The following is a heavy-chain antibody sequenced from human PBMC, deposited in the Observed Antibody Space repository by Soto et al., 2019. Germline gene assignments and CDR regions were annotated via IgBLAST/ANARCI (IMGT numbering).Heavy chain of an antibody. CDR2: IKSKTDGGTT. Sequence: GGSLRLSCAASGFTFTNAWMSWVRQAPGKGLEWVARIKSKTDGGTTDCAAPVKGRFTISRDDSKNTLYLQMNSLKTEDTAVYYCTTRIVVVTADHFDYWGQGTLVTVSS. V-gene: IGHV3-15*01. J-gene: IGHJ4*02. D-gene: IGHD2-21*02. CDR1: GFTFTNAW. CDR3: TTRIVVVTADHFDY.